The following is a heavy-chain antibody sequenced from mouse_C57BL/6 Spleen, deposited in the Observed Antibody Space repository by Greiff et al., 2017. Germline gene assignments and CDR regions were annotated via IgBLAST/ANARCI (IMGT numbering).Heavy chain of an antibody. CDR1: GYTFTSYW. D-gene: IGHD2-3*01. CDR3: ARPRAYDGYYDY. V-gene: IGHV1-59*01. CDR2: IDPSDSYT. J-gene: IGHJ2*01. Sequence: QVHVKQPGAELVRPGTSVKLSCKASGYTFTSYWMHWVKQRPGQGLEWIGVIDPSDSYTNYNQKFKGKATLTVDTSSSTAYMQLSSLTSEDSAVYYCARPRAYDGYYDYWGQGTTLTVSS.